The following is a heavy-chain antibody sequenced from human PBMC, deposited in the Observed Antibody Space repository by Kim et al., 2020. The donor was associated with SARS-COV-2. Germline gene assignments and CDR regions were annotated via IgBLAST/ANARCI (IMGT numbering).Heavy chain of an antibody. V-gene: IGHV3-74*01. Sequence: YADSVRGPFTISRDNAKNTLYLQMSSLRAEDTSVYHCASKTAGYYHYAMDVWGQGTTVTVSS. J-gene: IGHJ6*02. CDR3: ASKTAGYYHYAMDV. D-gene: IGHD1-1*01.